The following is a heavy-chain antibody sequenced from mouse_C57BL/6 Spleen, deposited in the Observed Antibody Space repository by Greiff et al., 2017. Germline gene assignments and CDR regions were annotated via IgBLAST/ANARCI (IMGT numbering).Heavy chain of an antibody. CDR2: LNPNNGGT. CDR3: APHYYGSSLDY. D-gene: IGHD1-1*01. J-gene: IGHJ2*01. CDR1: GYPFTDYY. Sequence: EVQLQQSGPELVKPGASVKISCKASGYPFTDYYMNWVKQSHGKSLEWIGDLNPNNGGTSYNQKFKGKATLTVDKSSSTACMELRRLTSEDSAVYYCAPHYYGSSLDYWGQGTTLTVSS. V-gene: IGHV1-26*01.